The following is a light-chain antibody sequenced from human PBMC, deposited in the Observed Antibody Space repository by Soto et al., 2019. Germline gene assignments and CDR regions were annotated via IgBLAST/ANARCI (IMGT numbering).Light chain of an antibody. CDR3: QQYNGYSTWK. Sequence: DIQMTQSPSTLSASVGDRVTITCRASQSISDWLAWYQQKPGKAPKLLIYKASILESGVPSRFSGSGSGTEFTLTISSLQPDDFATYYCQQYNGYSTWKFGQGTKVDIK. J-gene: IGKJ1*01. V-gene: IGKV1-5*03. CDR1: QSISDW. CDR2: KAS.